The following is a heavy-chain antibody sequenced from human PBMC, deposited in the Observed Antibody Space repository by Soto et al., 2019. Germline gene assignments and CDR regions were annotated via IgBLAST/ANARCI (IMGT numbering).Heavy chain of an antibody. CDR3: ARGRYCLTGRCFPNWFDP. CDR2: IYKSATT. V-gene: IGHV4-30-4*01. Sequence: SETLSLTCSVSGDSISNLDYFWAWIRQPPGQALEYIGYIYKSATTYYNPSFESRVAISVDTSKSQFSLNVTSVTAADTAVYFCARGRYCLTGRCFPNWFDPWGQGALVTVSS. J-gene: IGHJ5*02. D-gene: IGHD7-27*01. CDR1: GDSISNLDYF.